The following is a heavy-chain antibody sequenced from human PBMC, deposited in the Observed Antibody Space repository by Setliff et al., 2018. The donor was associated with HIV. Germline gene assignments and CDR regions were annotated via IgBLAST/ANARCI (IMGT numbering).Heavy chain of an antibody. Sequence: SETLSLTCAVSGYSISSGYFWGWIRQPPGKGLEWIGSIYHSGRAYYNPSLKSRVTISVDTSKNQFSLILNSVTAADTAVYYCARFLGWRGFDYWGQGTLVTVSS. CDR2: IYHSGRA. J-gene: IGHJ4*02. CDR1: GYSISSGYF. D-gene: IGHD3-3*01. V-gene: IGHV4-38-2*01. CDR3: ARFLGWRGFDY.